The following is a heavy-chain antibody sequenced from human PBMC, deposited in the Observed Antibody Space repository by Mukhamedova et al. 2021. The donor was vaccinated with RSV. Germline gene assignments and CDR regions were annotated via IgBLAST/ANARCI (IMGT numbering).Heavy chain of an antibody. J-gene: IGHJ4*02. V-gene: IGHV3-30*02. D-gene: IGHD3-3*01. CDR3: AKWATGFLSGLRRITSFFFDY. Sequence: DSVKGRFTISRDNSKNTLYLQMNSLRAVDTAVYYCAKWATGFLSGLRRITSFFFDYWGQGTLATVSS.